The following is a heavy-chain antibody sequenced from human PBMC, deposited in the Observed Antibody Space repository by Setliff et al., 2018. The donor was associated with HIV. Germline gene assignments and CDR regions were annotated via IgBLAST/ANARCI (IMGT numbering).Heavy chain of an antibody. D-gene: IGHD1-26*01. V-gene: IGHV4-61*09. J-gene: IGHJ4*02. CDR3: ARYRRDDYYLTAYFDS. CDR1: GDSITSGTYY. CDR2: ISSTGST. Sequence: PSETLSLTCTVSGDSITSGTYYWSWIRQPAGMRLEWIGHISSTGSTNYNPSLQSRVSISMDASKNQFSLKLSSLTAADTAVYYCARYRRDDYYLTAYFDSWGQGTLVTVSS.